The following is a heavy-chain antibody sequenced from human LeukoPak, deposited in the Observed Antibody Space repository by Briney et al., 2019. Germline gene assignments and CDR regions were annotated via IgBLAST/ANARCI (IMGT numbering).Heavy chain of an antibody. CDR2: ISSSSSYI. D-gene: IGHD3-10*01. V-gene: IGHV3-21*01. J-gene: IGHJ6*02. Sequence: GGSLRLSCAASGFTFSSYSMNWVRQAPGKGLEWVSSISSSSSYIYYADSVKGRFTISRDNAKNSLYLQMNSLRAEDTAVYYCARDESGYYGSGGYYGMDVWGQGPRSPSP. CDR1: GFTFSSYS. CDR3: ARDESGYYGSGGYYGMDV.